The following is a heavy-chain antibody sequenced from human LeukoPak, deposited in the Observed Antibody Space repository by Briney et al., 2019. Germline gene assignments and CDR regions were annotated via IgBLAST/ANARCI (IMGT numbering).Heavy chain of an antibody. V-gene: IGHV1-2*02. CDR3: ARGFFGSGSYYDX. CDR2: INHNSGGT. J-gene: IGHJ4*02. D-gene: IGHD3-10*01. CDR1: XXXXXXXX. Sequence: ASVKVSCKASXXXXXXXXXXXVXXXXXXXXEXXGXINHNSGGTNXAQKFQGXVTMTRDTSISTAYMELSRLRSDDXAVYYXARGFFGSGSYYDXWGQGTLVTVSS.